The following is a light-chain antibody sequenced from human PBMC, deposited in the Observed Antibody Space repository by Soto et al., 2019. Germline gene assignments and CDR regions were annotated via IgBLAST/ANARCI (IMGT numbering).Light chain of an antibody. Sequence: QSALTQPASVSGSPGQSITISCTGASSDVGGYGYVSWYQQHPGKAPKLMIYEVTNRPSGVSSRFSGSKSGNTASLTISGLQAEAEADYYCTSYTTSSTYVFGTGTKVTVL. CDR3: TSYTTSSTYV. CDR2: EVT. V-gene: IGLV2-14*01. J-gene: IGLJ1*01. CDR1: SSDVGGYGY.